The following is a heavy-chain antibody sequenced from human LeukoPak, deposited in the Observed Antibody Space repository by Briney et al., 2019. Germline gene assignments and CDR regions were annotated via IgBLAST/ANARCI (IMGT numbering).Heavy chain of an antibody. CDR2: ISGSGGST. CDR1: GCTFSNYA. Sequence: GGSLRLSCAASGCTFSNYAMSWVRQAPGKGLEWVSGISGSGGSTYYAYSVKGRFTISRDNSKNTLYLQMNSLRAEDTAVYYCAKGSSSYYFAFDIWGQGTMVTVSS. D-gene: IGHD6-13*01. V-gene: IGHV3-23*01. CDR3: AKGSSSYYFAFDI. J-gene: IGHJ3*02.